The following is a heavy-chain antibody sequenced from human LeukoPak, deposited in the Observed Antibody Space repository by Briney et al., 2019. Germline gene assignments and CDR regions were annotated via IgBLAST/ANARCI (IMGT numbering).Heavy chain of an antibody. D-gene: IGHD3-10*01. CDR1: GFTFSSYG. V-gene: IGHV3-30*18. CDR3: AKDLIGYYYGSGTDY. J-gene: IGHJ4*02. Sequence: GGSLRLSCAASGFTFSSYGMHWVRQAPGKGLEWVAVISYDGSNKYYADSVKGRFTISRDNSKNTLYLQMNSLRAEDTAVYYCAKDLIGYYYGSGTDYWGQGTLVTVSS. CDR2: ISYDGSNK.